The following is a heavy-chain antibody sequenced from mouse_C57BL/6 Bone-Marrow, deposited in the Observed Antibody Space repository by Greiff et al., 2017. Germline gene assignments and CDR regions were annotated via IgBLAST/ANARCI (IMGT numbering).Heavy chain of an antibody. CDR3: ARLNGNHDY. CDR2: ISNGGGST. D-gene: IGHD1-1*01. V-gene: IGHV5-12*01. Sequence: EVQGVESGGGLVQPGGSLKLSCAASGFTFSDYYMYWVRQTPEKRLEWVAYISNGGGSTYYPDTVKGRFTISRDNAKNTLYLQMSRLKSEDTAMYYCARLNGNHDYWGQGTTLTVSS. CDR1: GFTFSDYY. J-gene: IGHJ2*01.